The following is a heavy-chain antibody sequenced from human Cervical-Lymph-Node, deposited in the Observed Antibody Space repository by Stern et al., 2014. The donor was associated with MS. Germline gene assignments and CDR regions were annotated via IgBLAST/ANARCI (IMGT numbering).Heavy chain of an antibody. CDR2: IFPGDSDT. CDR1: GYRFSNYW. J-gene: IGHJ4*02. D-gene: IGHD6-25*01. Sequence: EVQLVQSGAELKKPGESLKISCQGSGYRFSNYWIGWVRQMPGKGLEWMGIIFPGDSDTRYSPSFQGQVTISADKSANTAYLQWSSLKATDSAIYYCSRSSDIYLGASGHWGQGTLVTVSS. V-gene: IGHV5-51*01. CDR3: SRSSDIYLGASGH.